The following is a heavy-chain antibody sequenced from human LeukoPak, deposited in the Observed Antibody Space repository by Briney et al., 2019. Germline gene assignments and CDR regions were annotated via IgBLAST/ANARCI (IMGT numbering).Heavy chain of an antibody. J-gene: IGHJ4*02. V-gene: IGHV4-39*01. Sequence: SETLSLTCTVSGGSVSSSDYYWGWIRQLPGKGLEWIASIYYSGSTYYNPSLKSRVTISVDTSKNQFSLKLSSVTAADTAVYYCARRNSGWPFDYWGQGTLVTVSS. CDR3: ARRNSGWPFDY. CDR1: GGSVSSSDYY. CDR2: IYYSGST. D-gene: IGHD6-19*01.